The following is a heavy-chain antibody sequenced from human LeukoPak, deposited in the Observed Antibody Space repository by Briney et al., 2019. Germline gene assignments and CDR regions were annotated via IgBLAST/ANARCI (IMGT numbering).Heavy chain of an antibody. V-gene: IGHV5-51*01. D-gene: IGHD6-19*01. CDR2: IYPGDSDT. Sequence: GESLKISCKGSGYSFTSYWIGWVRQMPGKGLEWMGIIYPGDSDTRYSPSFQGQVTISADKSISTAYLQWSSLKASDTAMYYCARSSRIAVAGTGDAFDIWGQGTMVTVSS. CDR1: GYSFTSYW. J-gene: IGHJ3*02. CDR3: ARSSRIAVAGTGDAFDI.